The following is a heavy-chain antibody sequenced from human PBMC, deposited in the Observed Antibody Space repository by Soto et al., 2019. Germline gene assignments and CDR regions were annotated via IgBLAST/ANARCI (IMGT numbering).Heavy chain of an antibody. CDR1: GGSFSNYI. CDR3: ARGLFGQQWLVGFDT. CDR2: TIPMFATA. Sequence: QVHLVQSGAEVKKPGSSVKVSCKASGGSFSNYIFAWVRQAPGQGLEWMGGTIPMFATAQYAQKLQGRVTITADESPSTVYMDLPSLTSGDTAVYYCARGLFGQQWLVGFDTWGQGTLVTVSS. V-gene: IGHV1-69*01. J-gene: IGHJ4*02. D-gene: IGHD6-19*01.